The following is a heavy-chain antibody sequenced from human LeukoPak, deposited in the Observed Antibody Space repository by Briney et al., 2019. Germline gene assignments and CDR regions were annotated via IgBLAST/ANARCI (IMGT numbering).Heavy chain of an antibody. CDR3: ASNRYGDYDY. D-gene: IGHD4-17*01. Sequence: PGGSLRLSCAASGFTFSNFGMHWVRQAPCKGLELVAIIWYDGSNEYYADSVKGRFTISRDNSKNTLYLQMNSLRAEDTAVYYCASNRYGDYDYWGQGTLVTVSS. CDR2: IWYDGSNE. J-gene: IGHJ4*02. CDR1: GFTFSNFG. V-gene: IGHV3-33*03.